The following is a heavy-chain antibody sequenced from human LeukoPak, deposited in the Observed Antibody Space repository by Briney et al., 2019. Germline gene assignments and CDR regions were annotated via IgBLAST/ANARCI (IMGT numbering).Heavy chain of an antibody. CDR2: ISGSGTST. Sequence: GGSLRLSCAASGFTFRRFAMSWVRQAPGKGLEWVSAISGSGTSTYYADSVRGRFTVSRDNSKNTLYLRMDSLRAEDTAVYYCAKEMGQQLVLPDAFDIWGQGTMVTVSS. CDR1: GFTFRRFA. D-gene: IGHD6-6*01. J-gene: IGHJ3*02. V-gene: IGHV3-23*01. CDR3: AKEMGQQLVLPDAFDI.